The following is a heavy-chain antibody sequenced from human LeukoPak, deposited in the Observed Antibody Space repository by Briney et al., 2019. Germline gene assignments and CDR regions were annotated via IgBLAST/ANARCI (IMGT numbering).Heavy chain of an antibody. Sequence: TGGSLRLSCAASGFTFSSYAMCWVRQAPGKGLEWVSAISGSGGSTYYADSVKGRFTISRDNSKNTLYLQTNSLRAEDTAVYYCAKDGWYAEYFQHWGQGTLVTVSS. CDR2: ISGSGGST. CDR3: AKDGWYAEYFQH. D-gene: IGHD6-19*01. V-gene: IGHV3-23*01. J-gene: IGHJ1*01. CDR1: GFTFSSYA.